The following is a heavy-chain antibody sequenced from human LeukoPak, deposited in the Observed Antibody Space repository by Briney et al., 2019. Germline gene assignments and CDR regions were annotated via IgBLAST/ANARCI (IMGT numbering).Heavy chain of an antibody. CDR3: AREAADYYDSYDAFDI. CDR2: IYSGGST. D-gene: IGHD3-22*01. V-gene: IGHV3-53*01. CDR1: GFTVSSNY. J-gene: IGHJ3*02. Sequence: GGSLRLSCAASGFTVSSNYMSWVRQAPGKGLEWVSVIYSGGSTYYADSVKGRFTISRDNSKNTLYLQMNSLRAEDTAVYYCAREAADYYDSYDAFDIWGQGTMVTVSS.